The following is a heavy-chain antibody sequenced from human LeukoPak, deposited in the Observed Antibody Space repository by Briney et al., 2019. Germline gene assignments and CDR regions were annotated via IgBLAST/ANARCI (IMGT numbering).Heavy chain of an antibody. CDR1: GFAFSSYA. J-gene: IGHJ4*02. CDR2: ISYDGSNK. D-gene: IGHD5-24*01. Sequence: GGSLRLSCAASGFAFSSYAMHWVRQAPGKGLEWVAVISYDGSNKYYEDSAKGRFTISRDNSENTLYLQMNSLRAEDTAVYYCAIERVEMATIDYFDYWGQEALVAVSS. V-gene: IGHV3-30*04. CDR3: AIERVEMATIDYFDY.